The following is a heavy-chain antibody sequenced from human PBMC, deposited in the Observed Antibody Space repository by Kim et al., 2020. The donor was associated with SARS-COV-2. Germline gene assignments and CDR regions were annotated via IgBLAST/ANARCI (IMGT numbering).Heavy chain of an antibody. V-gene: IGHV1-46*01. CDR3: ARYYYGSGSFDY. Sequence: SYAQKFQGRVTMTRETSTSTVYMELSSLRSEDTAVYYCARYYYGSGSFDYWGQGTLVTVSS. J-gene: IGHJ4*02. D-gene: IGHD3-10*01.